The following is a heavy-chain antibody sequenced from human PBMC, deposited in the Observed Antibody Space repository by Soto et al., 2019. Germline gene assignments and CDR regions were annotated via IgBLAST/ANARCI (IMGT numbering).Heavy chain of an antibody. D-gene: IGHD2-2*01. CDR2: MNPNSGNT. CDR3: ARAGYCSSTSCYVVYYMDV. V-gene: IGHV1-8*01. J-gene: IGHJ6*03. CDR1: GYTFTSCD. Sequence: ASVKVSCKASGYTFTSCDISWVRQATGQGLEWMGWMNPNSGNTGYAQKFQGRVTMTRNTSISTAYMELSSLRSEDTAVYYCARAGYCSSTSCYVVYYMDVWGKGTTVTVSS.